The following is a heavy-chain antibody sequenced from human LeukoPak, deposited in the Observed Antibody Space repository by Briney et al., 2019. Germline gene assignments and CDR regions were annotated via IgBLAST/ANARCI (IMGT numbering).Heavy chain of an antibody. V-gene: IGHV3-15*01. D-gene: IGHD3-22*01. J-gene: IGHJ3*02. Sequence: GGSLRLSCAASGFTFSNAWMSWVRRAPGKGLEGVGRIKSKTDGGTTDYAAPVKGRFTISRDDSKNTLYLQMNSLKTEDTAVYYCTTGYYYYQGGAFDIWGQGTMVTVSS. CDR3: TTGYYYYQGGAFDI. CDR2: IKSKTDGGTT. CDR1: GFTFSNAW.